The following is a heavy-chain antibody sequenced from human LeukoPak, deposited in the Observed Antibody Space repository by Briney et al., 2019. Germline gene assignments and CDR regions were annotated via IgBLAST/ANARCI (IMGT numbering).Heavy chain of an antibody. J-gene: IGHJ4*02. V-gene: IGHV4-59*08. D-gene: IGHD1-20*01. Sequence: SETLSLTCTVSGGSISSYYWSWIRQPPGKGLEWIGYIYYSGSTNYNPSLKSRVTISVDTSKNQFSLKLSSVTAADTAVYYCARHPRYNWNPFDYWGQGTLVTVSS. CDR1: GGSISSYY. CDR2: IYYSGST. CDR3: ARHPRYNWNPFDY.